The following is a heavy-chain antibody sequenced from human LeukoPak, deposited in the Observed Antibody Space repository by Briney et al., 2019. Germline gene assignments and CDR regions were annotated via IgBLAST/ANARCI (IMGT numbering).Heavy chain of an antibody. J-gene: IGHJ4*02. CDR2: IYHSGST. CDR3: ARGPLITFGGVIVGYFDY. V-gene: IGHV4-4*02. CDR1: GGPISSSNW. D-gene: IGHD3-16*02. Sequence: PSETLSLTCAVSGGPISSSNWWSWVRQPPGKGLEWIGEIYHSGSTNYNPSLKSRVTISVDTSKNQFSLKLSSVTAADTAVYYCARGPLITFGGVIVGYFDYWGQGTLVTVSS.